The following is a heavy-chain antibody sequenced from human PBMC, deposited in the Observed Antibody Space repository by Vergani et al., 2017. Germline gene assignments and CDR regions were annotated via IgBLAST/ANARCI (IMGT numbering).Heavy chain of an antibody. CDR2: IGTAGDT. V-gene: IGHV3-13*01. CDR1: GFTFSTYD. D-gene: IGHD6-19*01. J-gene: IGHJ3*02. Sequence: EVQLVESGGGLVQPGGSLRLSCAASGFTFSTYDMHWVRQATGKGLEWVSAIGTAGDTYYPGSVKGRFTISRDNSMNTLFLHMNSLRPEDTAVYYCAKVGRSEVAGTFGAFDIWGQGTMVTVSS. CDR3: AKVGRSEVAGTFGAFDI.